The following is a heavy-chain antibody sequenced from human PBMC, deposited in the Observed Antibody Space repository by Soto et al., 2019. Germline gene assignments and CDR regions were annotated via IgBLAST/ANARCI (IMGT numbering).Heavy chain of an antibody. CDR1: GYTFTGYY. CDR3: ATARGYSSSSSFDY. CDR2: INPNSGGT. V-gene: IGHV1-2*04. Sequence: GASVKVSCTASGYTFTGYYRHWVRQAPGQGLEWMGWINPNSGGTNYAQKFQGWVTMTRDTSISTAYMELSRLRSDDTAVYYCATARGYSSSSSFDYWGQGALVTVSS. J-gene: IGHJ4*02. D-gene: IGHD6-6*01.